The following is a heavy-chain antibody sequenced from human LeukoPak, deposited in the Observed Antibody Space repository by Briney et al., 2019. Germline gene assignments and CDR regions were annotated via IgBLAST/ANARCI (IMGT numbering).Heavy chain of an antibody. CDR1: GFTFSSYW. Sequence: SGGSLRLSCAASGFTFSSYWMHWVRQAPGKGLVWVSRISSDGSSTSYADSVKGRFTISRDNAKNTLYLQMNSLRAEDTAVYYCARAYYYDSSGYYYDYFDYWGQGTLVTVSS. CDR2: ISSDGSST. J-gene: IGHJ4*02. V-gene: IGHV3-74*01. CDR3: ARAYYYDSSGYYYDYFDY. D-gene: IGHD3-22*01.